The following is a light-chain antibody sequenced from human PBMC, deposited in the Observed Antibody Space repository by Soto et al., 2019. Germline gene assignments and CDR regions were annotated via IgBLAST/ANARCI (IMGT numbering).Light chain of an antibody. V-gene: IGKV1-33*01. Sequence: DIQMTQSPSSLSASVGDRVTITCQASQDIKNYLNWYQQKSGKAPKLLIYDASDFETGVPSRFSGSVSDPDCTITINSLQPEDIATYYCQQYDNLQITFGGGTKVEIK. CDR3: QQYDNLQIT. CDR1: QDIKNY. CDR2: DAS. J-gene: IGKJ4*01.